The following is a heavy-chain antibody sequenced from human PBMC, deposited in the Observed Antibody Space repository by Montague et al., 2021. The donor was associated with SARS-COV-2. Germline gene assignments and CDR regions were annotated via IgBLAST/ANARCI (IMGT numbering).Heavy chain of an antibody. D-gene: IGHD2-2*01. Sequence: SLRLSCAASGFPLTQHWMHWVRQVPGKGLVWVSRIDSAGSGPSYADSVKGRFTISSDNAKNTLYLQMNSLRAEDTAVYYCTSLTLVGPDYWGQGTLVTVSS. J-gene: IGHJ4*02. CDR3: TSLTLVGPDY. CDR1: GFPLTQHW. CDR2: IDSAGSGP. V-gene: IGHV3-74*01.